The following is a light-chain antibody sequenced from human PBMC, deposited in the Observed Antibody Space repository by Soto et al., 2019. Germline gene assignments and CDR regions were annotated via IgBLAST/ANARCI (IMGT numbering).Light chain of an antibody. V-gene: IGKV3-20*01. CDR3: QQYGGSPPT. Sequence: EIVLTQSPGTLSSSPGERATLSCRASQSVSSYYLAWYQRKPGQAPRLLIYGASNRATDIPYRFIGSGSGTDFTLTITRLEPDDFAMYYCQQYGGSPPTFGQGTKVEIK. CDR1: QSVSSYY. J-gene: IGKJ1*01. CDR2: GAS.